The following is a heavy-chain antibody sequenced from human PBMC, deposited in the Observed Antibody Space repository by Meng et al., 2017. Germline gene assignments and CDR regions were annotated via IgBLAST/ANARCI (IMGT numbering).Heavy chain of an antibody. CDR2: ISGDGSIT. Sequence: VKLVESGGGLVQPGGSLRLSCAASGFTFNNYLMHWVRQVPGKGLVWVSRISGDGSITNYADSVKGRFTISRDNAKNTLYLQMNSLRPEDTAVYYCLDEAPRSDYWGQGSLVTVSS. CDR1: GFTFNNYL. CDR3: LDEAPRSDY. J-gene: IGHJ4*02. D-gene: IGHD1-1*01. V-gene: IGHV3-74*01.